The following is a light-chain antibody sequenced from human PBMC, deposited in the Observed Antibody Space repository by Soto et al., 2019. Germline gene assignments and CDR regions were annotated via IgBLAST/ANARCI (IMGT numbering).Light chain of an antibody. CDR1: QAIRNG. J-gene: IGKJ1*01. V-gene: IGKV1-17*03. CDR2: AAS. Sequence: DIPMTQSPPAMSASVGDGVTITCRASQAIRNGLAWFQQKPGQAPKRLIYAASSLQSGVPSRFSAYGSGTEFTLTISSLQPEDYATYYSLQHNEFPRTFGRGTKVEF. CDR3: LQHNEFPRT.